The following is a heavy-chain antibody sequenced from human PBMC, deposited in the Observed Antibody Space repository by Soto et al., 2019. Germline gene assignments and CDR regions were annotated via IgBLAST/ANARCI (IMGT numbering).Heavy chain of an antibody. V-gene: IGHV1-58*01. CDR1: GFTFTTSA. CDR3: AAAQFTGYCYYGMDV. J-gene: IGHJ6*02. CDR2: IVVGSGNT. Sequence: SVKVSCKASGFTFTTSAVQWVRQARGQRLEWRGWIVVGSGNTNSALKFQERVTITRDMSTSTAYMELSSLRSEDTAVYYCAAAQFTGYCYYGMDVWGQGTTVTVSS.